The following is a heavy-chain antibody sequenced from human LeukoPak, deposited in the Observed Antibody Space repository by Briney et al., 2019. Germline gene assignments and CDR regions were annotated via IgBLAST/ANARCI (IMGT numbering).Heavy chain of an antibody. CDR2: ISFDGKNK. CDR1: GLTFNTCG. CDR3: PKCLGDYDGYCFHY. J-gene: IGHJ4*02. V-gene: IGHV3-30*18. Sequence: GKSLRLSRAVSGLTFNTCGVDWVRQAPGKGLEWVAVISFDGKNKYYADSVKGRFSISRDNSKNTLYLQMNSLRAEDTAVYYCPKCLGDYDGYCFHYWGQGTLVTVSS. D-gene: IGHD4-23*01.